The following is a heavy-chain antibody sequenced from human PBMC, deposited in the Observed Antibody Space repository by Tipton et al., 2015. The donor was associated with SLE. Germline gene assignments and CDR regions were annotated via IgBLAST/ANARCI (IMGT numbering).Heavy chain of an antibody. CDR1: GGSFSGYY. CDR3: ARTKRGYYYYYGMDV. Sequence: TLSLTCAVYGGSFSGYYWSWIRQPPGKGLEWIGEINHSGSTNYNPSLKSRVTISVDTSKNQFSLKLSSVTAADTAVYYCARTKRGYYYYYGMDVWDQGP. CDR2: INHSGST. J-gene: IGHJ6*02. V-gene: IGHV4-34*01.